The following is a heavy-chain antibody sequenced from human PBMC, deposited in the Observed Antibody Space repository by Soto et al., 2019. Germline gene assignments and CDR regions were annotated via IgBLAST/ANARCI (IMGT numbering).Heavy chain of an antibody. Sequence: EEQLVESGGGLVQSGGSLRLSCAASEFTFSSYWMHWVRQAPGKGLVWVSRIDNDGRGTIYADSVKGRFTVTRDNTKNTLYLQMNSLRDEDTAVNYCSRAAFNHGFEIWRQGTMVNVPS. CDR2: IDNDGRGT. J-gene: IGHJ3*02. CDR1: EFTFSSYW. D-gene: IGHD2-2*01. CDR3: SRAAFNHGFEI. V-gene: IGHV3-74*01.